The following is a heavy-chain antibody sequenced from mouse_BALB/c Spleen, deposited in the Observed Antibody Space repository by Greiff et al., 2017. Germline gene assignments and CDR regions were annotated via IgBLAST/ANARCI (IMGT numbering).Heavy chain of an antibody. CDR1: GFSLTSYG. CDR2: IWRGGST. J-gene: IGHJ4*01. CDR3: ARDDYYAMDY. Sequence: QVQLQQSGPGLVQPSQSLSISCTASGFSLTSYGVHWVRQSPGKGLEWLGVIWRGGSTDYNAAFISRLSISKDNSKCQVFFKMNSLQADDTAIYYCARDDYYAMDYWGQGTSVTVSS. V-gene: IGHV2-4-1*01.